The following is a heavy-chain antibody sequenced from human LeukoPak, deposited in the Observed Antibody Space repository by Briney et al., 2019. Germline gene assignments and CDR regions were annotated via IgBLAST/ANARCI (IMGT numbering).Heavy chain of an antibody. Sequence: PSETLSLTCTVSGGSISRYYWSWIRQPPGKGLEWIGYIYYSGSTNYNPSLESRVTISVDTSKNQFSLKLTSVTAADTAVYYCARERVEGTGAGSYYHFGMDVWGQGTTVTVSS. J-gene: IGHJ6*02. CDR1: GGSISRYY. V-gene: IGHV4-59*01. CDR2: IYYSGST. CDR3: ARERVEGTGAGSYYHFGMDV. D-gene: IGHD3-10*01.